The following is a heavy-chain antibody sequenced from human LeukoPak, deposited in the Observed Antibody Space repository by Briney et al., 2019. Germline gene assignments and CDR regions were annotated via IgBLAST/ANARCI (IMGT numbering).Heavy chain of an antibody. J-gene: IGHJ4*02. CDR1: GFTFDNYG. CDR3: AKVRVVFNWNYAYYFDS. Sequence: GGPLRLSCAASGFTFDNYGMHWVRQAPGKGLEWVAIISYDGSDKYYADSVKGRFTISRDNSKNTLYLQMNSLRAEDTAVYYCAKVRVVFNWNYAYYFDSWGQGTLVTVSS. V-gene: IGHV3-30*18. CDR2: ISYDGSDK. D-gene: IGHD1-7*01.